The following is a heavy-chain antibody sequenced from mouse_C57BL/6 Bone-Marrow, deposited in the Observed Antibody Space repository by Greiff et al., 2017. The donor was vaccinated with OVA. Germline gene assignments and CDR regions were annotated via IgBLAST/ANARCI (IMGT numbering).Heavy chain of an antibody. D-gene: IGHD2-5*01. Sequence: QVQLQQPGAELVKPGASVKLSCKASGYTFTSYWMHWVKQRPGQGLEWIGMIHPNSGSTNYNEKFKSKATLTVDKSSSTAYMQLSSLTSEDSAVYYCARSDYSNYVFYAMDYWGQGTSVTVSS. V-gene: IGHV1-64*01. CDR3: ARSDYSNYVFYAMDY. CDR2: IHPNSGST. J-gene: IGHJ4*01. CDR1: GYTFTSYW.